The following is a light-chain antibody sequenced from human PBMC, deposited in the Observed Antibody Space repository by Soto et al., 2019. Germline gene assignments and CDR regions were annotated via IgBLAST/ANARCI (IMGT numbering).Light chain of an antibody. V-gene: IGLV2-8*01. J-gene: IGLJ1*01. CDR2: EVS. CDR1: SSDVGGYNY. CDR3: SSYAGSLYV. Sequence: QSALAQPPSASGSPGQSVTISCTGTSSDVGGYNYVSWYQQHPGKAPKLMIYEVSKRPSGVPDRFSGSKSGKTASLTVSGLQAEDEADYYCSSYAGSLYVFGTGTKLTVL.